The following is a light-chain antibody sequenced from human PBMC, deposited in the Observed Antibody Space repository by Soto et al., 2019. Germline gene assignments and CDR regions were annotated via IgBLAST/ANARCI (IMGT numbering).Light chain of an antibody. Sequence: EIVLTQSPGTLSLPPGERATLYCKASQSVSNSYLAWYQQKPGQAPRLLIYGAFSRATDAPDRFSGSGSETDFTLTISRLESEDFALYYCQQYGSSAPITFGQGTRLEIK. CDR2: GAF. CDR1: QSVSNSY. CDR3: QQYGSSAPIT. J-gene: IGKJ5*01. V-gene: IGKV3-20*01.